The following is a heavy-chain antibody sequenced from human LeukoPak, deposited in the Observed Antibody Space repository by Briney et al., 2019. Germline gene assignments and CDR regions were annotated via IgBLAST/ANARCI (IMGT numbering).Heavy chain of an antibody. Sequence: PGGSLRLSCAASGFTFSSYWMSWVRQAPGKGLEWVANIKQDGSEKYYVDSVKGRFTISRDNAKNSLYLQMNSLRAEDTAVYYCVRDAPYSSSPMGGQGTLITVSS. V-gene: IGHV3-7*01. CDR1: GFTFSSYW. CDR2: IKQDGSEK. J-gene: IGHJ4*02. CDR3: VRDAPYSSSPM. D-gene: IGHD6-13*01.